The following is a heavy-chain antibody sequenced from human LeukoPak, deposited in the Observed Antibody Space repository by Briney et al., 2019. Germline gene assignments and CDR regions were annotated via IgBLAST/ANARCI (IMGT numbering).Heavy chain of an antibody. CDR3: VCGWNFDY. CDR2: FSGSGGNT. D-gene: IGHD6-19*01. Sequence: GGSLRLSCAASGFTFSSYVMSWVRQAPGKGLEWVSAFSGSGGNTYYADSVRGRFTISRDNSKNTLYLQMNSLRAEDTAVYYCVCGWNFDYWGQGALVTVSS. J-gene: IGHJ4*02. CDR1: GFTFSSYV. V-gene: IGHV3-23*01.